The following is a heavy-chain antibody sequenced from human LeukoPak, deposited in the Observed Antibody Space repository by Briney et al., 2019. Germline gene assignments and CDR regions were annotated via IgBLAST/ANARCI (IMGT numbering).Heavy chain of an antibody. CDR3: ARASYSYDINGWVPFDY. Sequence: SETLSLTCAVYGGSFSGYYWSWIRQPPGKGLEWIGRIYTSGSTNYNPSLKSRVTISGDTSKNQFSLRLSSVTAADTAVYYCARASYSYDINGWVPFDYWGQGTLVTVSS. V-gene: IGHV4-4*08. D-gene: IGHD3-22*01. CDR2: IYTSGST. CDR1: GGSFSGYY. J-gene: IGHJ4*02.